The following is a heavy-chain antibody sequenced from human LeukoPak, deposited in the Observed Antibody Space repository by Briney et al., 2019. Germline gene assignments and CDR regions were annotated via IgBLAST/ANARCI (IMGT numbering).Heavy chain of an antibody. D-gene: IGHD3-10*01. J-gene: IGHJ4*02. CDR2: ISGSRNYI. V-gene: IGHV3-21*01. Sequence: PGGSLRLFCAASGFTFSTHWMSWVRQAPGKGLEWVSSISGSRNYIYYTDSVKGRFTISRDNAKNSLYLQMTSLRAEDTAVYYCARTSFGESFDYWGQGTLVTVSS. CDR1: GFTFSTHW. CDR3: ARTSFGESFDY.